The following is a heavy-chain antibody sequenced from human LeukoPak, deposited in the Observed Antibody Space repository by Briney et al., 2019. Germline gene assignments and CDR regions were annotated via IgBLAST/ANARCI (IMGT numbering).Heavy chain of an antibody. CDR2: IDPEDGET. CDR1: GYTLIELS. J-gene: IGHJ4*02. V-gene: IGHV1-24*01. CDR3: ATFPTYTHVYTGYDFDF. D-gene: IGHD5-12*01. Sequence: ASVRVSCKVSGYTLIELSMHWVRQAPGEGLEWMGGIDPEDGETIYAQKFQGRVTMTEDTSTGTAYMELGSLRSEDTAVYYCATFPTYTHVYTGYDFDFWGQGTLVTVSS.